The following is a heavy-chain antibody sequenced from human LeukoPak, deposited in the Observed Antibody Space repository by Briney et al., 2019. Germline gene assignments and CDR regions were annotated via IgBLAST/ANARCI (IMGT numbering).Heavy chain of an antibody. D-gene: IGHD3-3*01. V-gene: IGHV4-59*01. CDR2: IYYSGST. Sequence: PSETLSLTCTVSGGSISSYYWSWIRQPPGKGLEWIGYIYYSGSTNYNPSLKSRVTISLDTSKNQFSLKLSSVTAADTAVYYCARAILSGYPDSWGQGTLVIVFS. J-gene: IGHJ4*02. CDR1: GGSISSYY. CDR3: ARAILSGYPDS.